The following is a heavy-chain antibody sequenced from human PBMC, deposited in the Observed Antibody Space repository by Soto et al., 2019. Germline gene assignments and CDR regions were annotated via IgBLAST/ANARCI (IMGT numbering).Heavy chain of an antibody. CDR1: GFTVSSNY. Sequence: GGSLRLSCAASGFTVSSNYMSWVRQAPGKGLEWVSVIYSGGSTYYADSVKGRFTISRDNSKNTLYLQMNSLRAEDTAVYYCARDSILYCSGGSCRDYWGQGTLVTVSS. J-gene: IGHJ4*02. CDR2: IYSGGST. D-gene: IGHD2-15*01. CDR3: ARDSILYCSGGSCRDY. V-gene: IGHV3-66*01.